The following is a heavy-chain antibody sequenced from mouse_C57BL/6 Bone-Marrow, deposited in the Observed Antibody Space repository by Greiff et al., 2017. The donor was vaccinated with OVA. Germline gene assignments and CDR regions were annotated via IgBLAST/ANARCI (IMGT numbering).Heavy chain of an antibody. CDR3: ARPHYYGSSYGY. D-gene: IGHD1-1*01. Sequence: VQLQQSGPELVKPGASVKISCKASGYAFSSSWMNWVKQRPGKGLEWIGRIYPGDGDTNYNGKFKGKATLTADKSSSTAYMQLSSLTSEDSAVYFCARPHYYGSSYGYWGQGTTLTVSS. CDR2: IYPGDGDT. J-gene: IGHJ2*01. V-gene: IGHV1-82*01. CDR1: GYAFSSSW.